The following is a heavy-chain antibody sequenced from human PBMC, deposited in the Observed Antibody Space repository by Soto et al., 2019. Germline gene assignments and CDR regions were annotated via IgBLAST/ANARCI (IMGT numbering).Heavy chain of an antibody. CDR1: GDSISSYY. J-gene: IGHJ4*02. CDR3: ALRSMAVVPEY. V-gene: IGHV4-59*01. Sequence: QVQLQESGPGRVKPSETLSLTCAVSGDSISSYYCMWIRQPPGKGLESIGYLYYGRSANYNASLKSRGTLSVDTSTNQCSLTLSSMTAADTAVYYCALRSMAVVPEYWGQGTLVTVSS. CDR2: LYYGRSA. D-gene: IGHD3-22*01.